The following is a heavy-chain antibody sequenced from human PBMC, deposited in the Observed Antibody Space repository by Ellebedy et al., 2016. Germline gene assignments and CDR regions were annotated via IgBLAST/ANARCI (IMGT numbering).Heavy chain of an antibody. V-gene: IGHV1-18*01. CDR1: GYTFTSYG. CDR3: ARDRGITIFGVDELIYYFDY. Sequence: ASVKVSCKASGYTFTSYGISWVRQAPGQGLEWMGWISAYNGNTNYAQKLQGRVTMTTDTSTSTAYMELRSLRSDDTAVYYCARDRGITIFGVDELIYYFDYWGQGTLVTVSS. CDR2: ISAYNGNT. D-gene: IGHD3-3*01. J-gene: IGHJ4*02.